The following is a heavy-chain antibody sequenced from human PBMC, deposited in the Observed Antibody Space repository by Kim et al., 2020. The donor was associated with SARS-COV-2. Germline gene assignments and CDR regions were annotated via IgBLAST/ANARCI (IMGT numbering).Heavy chain of an antibody. V-gene: IGHV3-30-3*01. D-gene: IGHD6-13*01. J-gene: IGHJ6*02. CDR3: ARDGSGTQQLGKRYGMDV. CDR1: GFTFSSYA. Sequence: GGSLRLSSAASGFTFSSYAMHWVRQAPGKGLEWVAVISYDGSNKYYADSVKGRFTISRDNSKNTLYLQMNSLRAEDTAVYYCARDGSGTQQLGKRYGMDVWGQGNTVTVSS. CDR2: ISYDGSNK.